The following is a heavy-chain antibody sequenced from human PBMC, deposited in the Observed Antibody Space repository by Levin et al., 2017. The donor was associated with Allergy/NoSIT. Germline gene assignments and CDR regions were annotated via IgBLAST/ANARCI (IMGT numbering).Heavy chain of an antibody. J-gene: IGHJ4*02. CDR2: IGGSGGST. D-gene: IGHD2-2*01. V-gene: IGHV3-23*01. CDR1: GFTFSIYG. CDR3: AKDIHWNQLLGD. Sequence: AGGSLRLSCAASGFTFSIYGMSWVRLAPGKGLECVSGIGGSGGSTYYADSVKGRFTISRDNSKNTLYLQMNSLRGDDTAVYYCAKDIHWNQLLGDWGQGTLVTVSS.